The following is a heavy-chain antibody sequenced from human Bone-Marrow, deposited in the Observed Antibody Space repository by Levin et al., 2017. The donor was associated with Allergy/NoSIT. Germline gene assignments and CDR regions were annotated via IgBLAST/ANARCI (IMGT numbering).Heavy chain of an antibody. CDR3: AEDWDTSGLFAS. J-gene: IGHJ4*02. D-gene: IGHD6-19*01. CDR1: GFRFSDYL. Sequence: GGSLRLSCAASGFRFSDYLMSWIRQVPGKGLEWIAYISGSNYSMYYAYSVKGRFTISRANAKYTLLLDMKSRRAADTAVYHCAEDWDTSGLFASWGQGTQVTVAS. CDR2: ISGSNYSM. V-gene: IGHV3-11*01.